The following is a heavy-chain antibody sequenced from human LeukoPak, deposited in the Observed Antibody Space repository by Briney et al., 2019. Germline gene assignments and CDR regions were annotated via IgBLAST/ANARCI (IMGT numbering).Heavy chain of an antibody. CDR2: IYSSGRT. CDR1: GGSISSSSYY. J-gene: IGHJ4*02. V-gene: IGHV4-39*07. CDR3: ARLSGPTSYFDY. Sequence: SETLSLTCTVSGGSISSSSYYWGWIRQPPGKGLEWIGSIYSSGRTFYNPSLKSRVTISVDTSKKQFSVKMSSVTAADTAVYYCARLSGPTSYFDYWGQGTLVTVSS. D-gene: IGHD1-26*01.